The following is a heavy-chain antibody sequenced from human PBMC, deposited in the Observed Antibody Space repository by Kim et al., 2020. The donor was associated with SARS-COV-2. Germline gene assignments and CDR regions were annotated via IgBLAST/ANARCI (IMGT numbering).Heavy chain of an antibody. V-gene: IGHV3-9*01. J-gene: IGHJ5*02. CDR1: GFTFDDYA. CDR3: AKDRSYDYVWGSYRPGANWFDP. Sequence: GGSLRLSCAASGFTFDDYAMHWVRQAPGKGLEWVSGISWNSGSIGYADSVKGRFTISRDNAKNSLYLQMNSLRAEDTALYYCAKDRSYDYVWGSYRPGANWFDPWGQGTLVTVSS. CDR2: ISWNSGSI. D-gene: IGHD3-16*02.